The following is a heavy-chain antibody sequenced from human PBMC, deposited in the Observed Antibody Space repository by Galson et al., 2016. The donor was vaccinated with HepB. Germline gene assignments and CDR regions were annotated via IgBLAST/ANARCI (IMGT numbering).Heavy chain of an antibody. CDR1: GFTFSTYG. J-gene: IGHJ5*01. V-gene: IGHV3-23*01. D-gene: IGHD1-1*01. CDR3: VRETTSTTSCLDS. CDR2: ISATGGVT. Sequence: SLRLSCAASGFTFSTYGMNWVRQAPGKGLEWLSFISATGGVTYFADSVRGRFTISRDNSKNTLDLQMNSLRVEDTAIYYCVRETTSTTSCLDSWGHGTLVTVSS.